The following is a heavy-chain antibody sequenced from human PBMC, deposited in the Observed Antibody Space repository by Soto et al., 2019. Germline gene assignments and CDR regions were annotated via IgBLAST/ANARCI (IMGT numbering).Heavy chain of an antibody. Sequence: SMKASCKASAGTFSSYANSWVRQAPGEGLEWMGGIIPIFGTATYAQKCQGRGTITADKSTSTAYMDLSSLRSEDNDVYYCASREPFYYDSSGYYPFWGQGTLVTVSS. CDR3: ASREPFYYDSSGYYPF. D-gene: IGHD3-22*01. V-gene: IGHV1-69*06. J-gene: IGHJ4*02. CDR1: AGTFSSYA. CDR2: IIPIFGTA.